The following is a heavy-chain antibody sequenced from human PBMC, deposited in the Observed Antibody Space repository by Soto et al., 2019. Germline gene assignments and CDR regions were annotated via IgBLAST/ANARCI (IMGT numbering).Heavy chain of an antibody. J-gene: IGHJ6*03. CDR1: GGSFSGYY. CDR2: INHSGST. CDR3: ARGRAYYDYIWGSYRPYYYYYYYMDV. D-gene: IGHD3-16*02. Sequence: SETLSLTCAVYGGSFSGYYWSWIRQPPGKGLEWIGEINHSGSTNYNPSLKSRVTISVDTSKNQFSLKLSCVTAADTAVYYCARGRAYYDYIWGSYRPYYYYYYYMDVWGKGTTVTVSS. V-gene: IGHV4-34*01.